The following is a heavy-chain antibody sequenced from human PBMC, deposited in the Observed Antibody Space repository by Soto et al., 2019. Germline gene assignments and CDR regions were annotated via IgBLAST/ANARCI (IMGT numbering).Heavy chain of an antibody. V-gene: IGHV4-59*08. Sequence: SETLSLTCTVSGGSISSYYWSWIRQPPGKGLEWIGYIYYSGSTNYNPSLKSRVTISVDTSKNQFSLKLSSVTAADTAVYYCARHDTIVATRLYYYYMDVWGKGTTVPVS. CDR1: GGSISSYY. CDR3: ARHDTIVATRLYYYYMDV. CDR2: IYYSGST. D-gene: IGHD5-12*01. J-gene: IGHJ6*03.